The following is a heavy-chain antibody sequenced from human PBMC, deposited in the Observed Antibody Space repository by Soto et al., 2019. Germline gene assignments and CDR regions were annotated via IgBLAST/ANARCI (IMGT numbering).Heavy chain of an antibody. J-gene: IGHJ4*02. CDR1: GFTFSSYW. CDR2: IKQDGSEK. D-gene: IGHD4-17*01. Sequence: GGSLRLSCAASGFTFSSYWMSWVRQAPGKGLEWVANIKQDGSEKYYVDSVKGRFTISRDNAKNPLYLQMNSLRAEDTAVYYCARAGPLMTTVTYFDYWGQGTLVTVSS. V-gene: IGHV3-7*01. CDR3: ARAGPLMTTVTYFDY.